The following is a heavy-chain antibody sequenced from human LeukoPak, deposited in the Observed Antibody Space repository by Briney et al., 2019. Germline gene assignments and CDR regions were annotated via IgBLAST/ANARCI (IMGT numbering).Heavy chain of an antibody. Sequence: ASVKVSCKASGGTFSNYAISWVRQAPGQGLEWMGWINPNSGGTNYAQKFQGRVTMTRDTSISTAYMELSRLRSDDTAVYYCWLEARDLAARPFDYWGQGTLVTVSS. V-gene: IGHV1-2*02. CDR1: GGTFSNYA. CDR3: WLEARDLAARPFDY. J-gene: IGHJ4*02. D-gene: IGHD6-6*01. CDR2: INPNSGGT.